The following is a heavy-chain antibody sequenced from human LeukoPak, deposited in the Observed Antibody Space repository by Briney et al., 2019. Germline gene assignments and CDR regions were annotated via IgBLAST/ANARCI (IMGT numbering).Heavy chain of an antibody. CDR3: ARGDGDY. CDR1: GYNFPNYG. V-gene: IGHV1-18*01. Sequence: ASVKVSCKASGYNFPNYGISWMRQAPGQGLEWMGWIGVYNANINYAQKFQGRVTMTTDTSTSTAYMELRSLISDDTAVYYCARGDGDYWGQGTLVTVSS. CDR2: IGVYNANI. J-gene: IGHJ4*02. D-gene: IGHD5-24*01.